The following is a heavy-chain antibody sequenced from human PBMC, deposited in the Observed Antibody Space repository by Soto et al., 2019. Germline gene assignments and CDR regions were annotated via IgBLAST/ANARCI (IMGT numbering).Heavy chain of an antibody. CDR2: IYYSGST. D-gene: IGHD3-22*01. Sequence: QLQLQESGPGLVKPSETLSLTCTVSGGSISSSSYYWGWIRQPPGKGLEWIGSIYYSGSTYYNPSLKSRVTISVDTSKNQFSLKLSSVTAADTAVYYCPAYHYYDSSGYYGAFDIWGQGTMVTVSS. J-gene: IGHJ3*02. CDR3: PAYHYYDSSGYYGAFDI. CDR1: GGSISSSSYY. V-gene: IGHV4-39*01.